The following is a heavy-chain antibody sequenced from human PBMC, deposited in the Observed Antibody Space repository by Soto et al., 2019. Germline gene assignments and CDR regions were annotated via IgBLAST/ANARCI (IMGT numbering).Heavy chain of an antibody. Sequence: SETLSLTCAVSGGSISSSNWWSWIRQPPGKGLEWIGEINHSGSTNYNPSLKSRVTISVDTSKNQFSLKLSSVTAADTAVYYCERPPITMVRGVTRLYGMDVWGQGTTVTVSS. CDR2: INHSGST. CDR3: ERPPITMVRGVTRLYGMDV. J-gene: IGHJ6*02. D-gene: IGHD3-10*01. V-gene: IGHV4-4*02. CDR1: GGSISSSNW.